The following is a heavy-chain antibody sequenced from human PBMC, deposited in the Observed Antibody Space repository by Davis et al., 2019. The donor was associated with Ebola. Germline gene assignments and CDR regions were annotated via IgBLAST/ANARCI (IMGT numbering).Heavy chain of an antibody. D-gene: IGHD5-12*01. CDR3: ARGGYSAYEPYFDY. J-gene: IGHJ4*02. Sequence: MPSETLSLTCTVSGGSIRSYFWSWIRQPPGRGLEWIGYIYYSGSTSYNPSLKSRVTISVDTSKNQISLKLNSVTAADTAVYYCARGGYSAYEPYFDYWGQGTLVSVSS. CDR1: GGSIRSYF. CDR2: IYYSGST. V-gene: IGHV4-59*01.